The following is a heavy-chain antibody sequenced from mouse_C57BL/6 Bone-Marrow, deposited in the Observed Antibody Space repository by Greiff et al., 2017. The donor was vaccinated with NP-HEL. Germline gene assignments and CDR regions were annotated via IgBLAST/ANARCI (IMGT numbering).Heavy chain of an antibody. D-gene: IGHD2-3*01. V-gene: IGHV1-55*01. Sequence: QVQLQQSGAELVKPGASVKMSCKASGYTFTSYWITWVKQRPGQGLEWIGDIYPGSGSTNYNEKFKSKATLTVDTSSSTAYMHLSSLTSEDSAVYYCASYDGYSLDYWGQGTSVTVSS. CDR3: ASYDGYSLDY. J-gene: IGHJ4*01. CDR2: IYPGSGST. CDR1: GYTFTSYW.